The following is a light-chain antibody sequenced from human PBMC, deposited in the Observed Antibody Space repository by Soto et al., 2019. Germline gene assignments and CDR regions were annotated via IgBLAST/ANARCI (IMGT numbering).Light chain of an antibody. CDR1: QSISSIY. Sequence: EIVLTQSPGTLSLSPGERASLSCRASQSISSIYLAWYQQKPGQAPRLLIYGASGRATGIPDRFSGSGSGTDFTLTINRLEPEDFAVYFCQAFGSSVSTFGGGTKVEIK. J-gene: IGKJ4*01. V-gene: IGKV3-20*01. CDR2: GAS. CDR3: QAFGSSVST.